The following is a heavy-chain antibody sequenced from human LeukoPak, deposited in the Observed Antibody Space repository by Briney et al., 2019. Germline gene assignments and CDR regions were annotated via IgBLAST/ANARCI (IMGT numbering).Heavy chain of an antibody. D-gene: IGHD6-13*01. J-gene: IGHJ3*02. Sequence: GGSLRLPCAASGFTFSSYSMNWVRQAPGKGLEWVSYISSSSSTIYYADSVKGRFTISRDNGKNSLYLQMNSLRAEDTAVYYCASQLGDASDIWGQGTMVTVSS. CDR1: GFTFSSYS. CDR3: ASQLGDASDI. V-gene: IGHV3-48*01. CDR2: ISSSSSTI.